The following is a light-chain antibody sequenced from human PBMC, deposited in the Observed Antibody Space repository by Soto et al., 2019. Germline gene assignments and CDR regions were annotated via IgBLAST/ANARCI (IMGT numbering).Light chain of an antibody. J-gene: IGKJ1*01. CDR1: QSIGRY. CDR3: QQYYSYPWT. CDR2: RAS. V-gene: IGKV1-5*03. Sequence: DIQMTQSPSTLSASVGDGVTITCRASQSIGRYLAWYQQKPGKAPELLIYRASDLESGVPSRFSGSGSETEFTLTISSLQPDDFAAYYCQQYYSYPWTFGQGNKVEIK.